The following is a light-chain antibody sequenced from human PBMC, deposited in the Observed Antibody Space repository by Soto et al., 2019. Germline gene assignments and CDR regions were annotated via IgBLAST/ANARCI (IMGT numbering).Light chain of an antibody. CDR1: QTVSTN. CDR3: PQYNNWVN. V-gene: IGKV3-15*01. CDR2: GAS. J-gene: IGKJ3*01. Sequence: EIVMTQSPATLSVSPGERATLSCRASQTVSTNYLAWYQQKPGQAPRLLIYGASTRATGIPARFSGSGSGTEFTLTISSLQSEDFAVYYCPQYNNWVNFGPGTKVD.